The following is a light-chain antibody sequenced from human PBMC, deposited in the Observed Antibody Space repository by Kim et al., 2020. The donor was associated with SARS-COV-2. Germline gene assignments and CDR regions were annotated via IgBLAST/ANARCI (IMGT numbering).Light chain of an antibody. CDR1: QSIDNY. J-gene: IGKJ1*01. Sequence: ASIGDRVTISCRASQSIDNYLNWYQQKPGKAPKLLIYAASSFQSGVPSRFSGSGSGTDFTLTISSLQPEDFATYYCQQSYTFPRTFGQGTKVDIK. CDR2: AAS. V-gene: IGKV1-39*01. CDR3: QQSYTFPRT.